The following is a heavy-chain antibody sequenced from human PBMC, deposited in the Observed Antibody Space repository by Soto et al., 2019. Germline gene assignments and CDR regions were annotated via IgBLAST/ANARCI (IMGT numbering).Heavy chain of an antibody. J-gene: IGHJ1*01. CDR3: CXRDNSRGGXXXXXX. Sequence: QVQLQESGPGLVKPSQTLSLTCTVSGGSFGRGGYFWSWISQHPGKGLEWIVYSYYSKSTYYNLXXXSXVXXXXXXXXXXXXXXXXXXXXXXXXXXYCXRDNSRGGXXXXXXWGQXNLV. D-gene: IGHD2-21*01. CDR2: SYYSKST. CDR1: GGSFGRGGYF. V-gene: IGHV4-31*03.